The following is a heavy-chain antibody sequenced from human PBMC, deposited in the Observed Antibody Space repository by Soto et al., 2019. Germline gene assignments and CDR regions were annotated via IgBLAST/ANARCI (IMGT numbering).Heavy chain of an antibody. CDR3: ASSKSTVVTPNWFDP. D-gene: IGHD4-17*01. V-gene: IGHV1-69*13. Sequence: SVNVSCKASGGTFSSYAISWVRQAPGQGLEWMGGIIPIFGTANYAQKFQGRVTITADESTSTAYMELSSLRSEDTAVYYCASSKSTVVTPNWFDPWGQGTLVTVSS. J-gene: IGHJ5*02. CDR2: IIPIFGTA. CDR1: GGTFSSYA.